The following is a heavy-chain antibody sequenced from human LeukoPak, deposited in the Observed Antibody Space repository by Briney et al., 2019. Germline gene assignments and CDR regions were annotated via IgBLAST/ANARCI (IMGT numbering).Heavy chain of an antibody. Sequence: ASVKVSCKASGGTFSNYAFSWVRQAPGQGLEWMGGIMPKFDTTHYAQKFQGRVTITADESTTTAYMELRSLRYEDTAMYYCARDADYGGNDYWGQGTLVTVSS. J-gene: IGHJ4*02. CDR2: IMPKFDTT. D-gene: IGHD4-23*01. CDR3: ARDADYGGNDY. V-gene: IGHV1-69*13. CDR1: GGTFSNYA.